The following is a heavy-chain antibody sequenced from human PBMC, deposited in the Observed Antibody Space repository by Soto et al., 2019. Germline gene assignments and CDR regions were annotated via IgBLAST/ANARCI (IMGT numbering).Heavy chain of an antibody. V-gene: IGHV3-23*01. J-gene: IGHJ6*02. CDR2: ISARGGST. CDR1: GFTFSTYA. CDR3: AKDLRTATNYNYGMDG. Sequence: EVQLLESGGGLVQPGGSLRLSCAASGFTFSTYAMSWVRQAPGKGLEWVSVISARGGSTFYADSVKGRFTVSRDNSRNTLYLQLISLRVEDTAVYYCAKDLRTATNYNYGMDGWGQGTTVTVSS.